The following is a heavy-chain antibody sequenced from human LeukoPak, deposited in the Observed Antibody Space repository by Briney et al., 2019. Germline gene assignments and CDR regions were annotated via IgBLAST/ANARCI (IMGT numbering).Heavy chain of an antibody. CDR3: ATHHSETYSHVPF. J-gene: IGHJ4*02. Sequence: GGSLRLSCAASGFTFNSYWMYWVRQAPRKGLVWVSGIKSDGSRTNYADSVKGRFTISRDNAKSTLYLQMNSLRAEDTAVYYCATHHSETYSHVPFWGQGTLVTVSS. V-gene: IGHV3-74*01. D-gene: IGHD1-26*01. CDR2: IKSDGSRT. CDR1: GFTFNSYW.